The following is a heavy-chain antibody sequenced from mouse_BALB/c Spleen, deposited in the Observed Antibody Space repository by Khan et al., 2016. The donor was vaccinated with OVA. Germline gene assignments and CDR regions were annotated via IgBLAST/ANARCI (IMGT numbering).Heavy chain of an antibody. J-gene: IGHJ2*01. CDR3: AREEALYYFDY. CDR1: GYIFTSYW. V-gene: IGHV1S132*01. CDR2: IYPGTDNT. D-gene: IGHD3-2*02. Sequence: QVQLQQSGAELVRPGTSVRLSCKTSGYIFTSYWIHWVKQRSGQGLEWIARIYPGTDNTYYNEKFKDKAKLTADKSSSTAYLQLSSLKSEDSAVFFCAREEALYYFDYWGQGTTLTVSS.